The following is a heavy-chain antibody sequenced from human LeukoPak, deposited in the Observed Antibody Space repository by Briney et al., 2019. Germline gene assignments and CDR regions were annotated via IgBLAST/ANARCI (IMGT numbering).Heavy chain of an antibody. CDR2: ISNRGSP. CDR3: VRDGGFYYTASPNSWFDP. J-gene: IGHJ5*02. Sequence: SETLSLTCLVSGFSIGSDDCWGWIRQPPGKGLEWIGSISNRGSPYYNPSFKSRVTMSVDTPNNHFSLRLSSVTAADTAVYYCVRDGGFYYTASPNSWFDPWGQGTLVTVSS. D-gene: IGHD2-15*01. CDR1: GFSIGSDDC. V-gene: IGHV4-38-2*02.